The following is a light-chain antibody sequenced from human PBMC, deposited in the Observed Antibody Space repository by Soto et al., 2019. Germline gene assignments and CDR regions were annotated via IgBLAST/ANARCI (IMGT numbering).Light chain of an antibody. CDR1: QSVSSF. Sequence: EIVLTQSPATLSLSPGERATLSCRAGQSVSSFLAWYQQKPGQAPRLLISDVSNRATGIPARFSGSGSGTDFTLTISRLEPEDLAVYYCQHRSKWPWTFGQGTKWEFK. CDR3: QHRSKWPWT. J-gene: IGKJ1*01. CDR2: DVS. V-gene: IGKV3-11*01.